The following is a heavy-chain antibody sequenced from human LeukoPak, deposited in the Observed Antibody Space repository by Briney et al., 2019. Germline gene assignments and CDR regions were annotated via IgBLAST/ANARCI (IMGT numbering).Heavy chain of an antibody. J-gene: IGHJ4*02. Sequence: PGGSLRLSRAASGFTFSSYAMSWVRQAPGKGLEWVSAISGSGGSTYYADSVKGRFTISRDNSKNTLYLQMNSLRAEDTAVYYCANRRGSYGDFDYWGQGTLVTVSS. CDR1: GFTFSSYA. V-gene: IGHV3-23*01. CDR2: ISGSGGST. D-gene: IGHD1-26*01. CDR3: ANRRGSYGDFDY.